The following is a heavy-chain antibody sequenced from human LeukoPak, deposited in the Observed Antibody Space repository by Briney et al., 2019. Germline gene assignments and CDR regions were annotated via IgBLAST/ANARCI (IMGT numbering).Heavy chain of an antibody. CDR1: GGSIRVYH. D-gene: IGHD1-7*01. J-gene: IGHJ1*01. CDR2: IHYRGST. CDR3: VQNIPGTIEH. V-gene: IGHV4-59*08. Sequence: SETLSLTCTVSGGSIRVYHRSWIRQPPGKGLEWIGYIHYRGSTKYNPSLKSRVTISIDTSKSQFSLRLSSVTAADTAVYYCVQNIPGTIEHWGQGTLVTVSS.